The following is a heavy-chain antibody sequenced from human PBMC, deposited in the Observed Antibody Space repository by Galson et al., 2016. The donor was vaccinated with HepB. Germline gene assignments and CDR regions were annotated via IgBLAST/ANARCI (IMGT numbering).Heavy chain of an antibody. J-gene: IGHJ6*02. Sequence: PALVKPTQTLTLTCTFSGFSLSTSGMCVSWVRQPPGEALEWLALIDWNDYKYYSTSLKTRLTISKDTSKNQVVLTMTNMDPMDAATYYCARAIVTTDNYYYGMDVWGQGTTVTVSS. CDR2: IDWNDYK. V-gene: IGHV2-70*20. D-gene: IGHD5-12*01. CDR1: GFSLSTSGMC. CDR3: ARAIVTTDNYYYGMDV.